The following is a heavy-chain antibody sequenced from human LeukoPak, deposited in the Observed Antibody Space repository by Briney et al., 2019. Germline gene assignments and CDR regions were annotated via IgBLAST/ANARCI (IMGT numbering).Heavy chain of an antibody. V-gene: IGHV3-74*01. D-gene: IGHD1-26*01. CDR2: IKSDGTST. CDR3: TRESIMGPRQTDALDI. CDR1: GFTFSSYW. J-gene: IGHJ3*02. Sequence: GGSLRLSCAASGFTFSSYWMHWVRQTPGKGPVWVSRIKSDGTSTSYADFVRGRFTISRDNAKDTLYLQVNSLTVEDTAVYYCTRESIMGPRQTDALDIWGQGTLVAVSS.